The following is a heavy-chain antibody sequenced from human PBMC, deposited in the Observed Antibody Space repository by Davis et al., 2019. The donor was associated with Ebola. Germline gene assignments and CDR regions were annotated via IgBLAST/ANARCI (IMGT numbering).Heavy chain of an antibody. V-gene: IGHV5-51*01. CDR1: GYSFSDFW. Sequence: PGGSLRLSCKGSGYSFSDFWIAWVRQLPGKGLEWLGIIYPGDSETRYSPSFQGPVTISADTSITPAYLHWSRLKASDTAFYSCARLQLPRQVVAGGGGGYRMDVWGQGTTVTVSS. CDR2: IYPGDSET. J-gene: IGHJ6*02. CDR3: ARLQLPRQVVAGGGGGYRMDV. D-gene: IGHD3-22*01.